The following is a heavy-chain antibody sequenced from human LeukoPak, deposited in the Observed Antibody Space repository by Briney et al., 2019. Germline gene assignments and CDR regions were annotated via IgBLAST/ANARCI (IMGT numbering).Heavy chain of an antibody. CDR2: INHSGST. D-gene: IGHD1-26*01. CDR3: ARDGGGRSSPMDT. Sequence: SETLSLTCAVYGGSFSGYYWSWIRQPPGKGLEWIGEINHSGSTNYNPSLKSRVTISVDTSKNQFSLKLSSVTAADTAVYYCARDGGGRSSPMDTWGQGTLVTVSS. J-gene: IGHJ5*02. CDR1: GGSFSGYY. V-gene: IGHV4-34*01.